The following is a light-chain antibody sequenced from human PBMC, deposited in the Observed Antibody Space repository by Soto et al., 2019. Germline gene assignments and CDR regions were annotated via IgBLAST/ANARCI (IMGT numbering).Light chain of an antibody. CDR2: DAY. CDR1: QSFRGL. V-gene: IGKV3-11*01. J-gene: IGKJ5*01. CDR3: QHFGGTTFT. Sequence: EVVLTQSPVTLSLSPGERATLSCRASQSFRGLLAWYQQKPGQAPRLLIYDAYNRATGIPPRFSGSGSGTDFTLTISSLEPGDFAVYYCQHFGGTTFTFGQGTRLEI.